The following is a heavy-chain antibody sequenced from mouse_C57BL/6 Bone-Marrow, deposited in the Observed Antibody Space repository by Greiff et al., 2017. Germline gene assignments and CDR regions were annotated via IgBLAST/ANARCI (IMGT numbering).Heavy chain of an antibody. J-gene: IGHJ3*01. CDR3: ARCDCDVTGFSD. CDR2: FHPYNDDT. D-gene: IGHD2-13*01. Sequence: QVQLQQSGAELVKPGASVKMSCKASGYTFTTYPLEWMKQNHGKSLEWIGNFHPYNDDTKYNEKFKGKATLTVAKSSSTVYLEISRLTSDDSAVYYCARCDCDVTGFSDWCRGTLVTVSA. V-gene: IGHV1-47*01. CDR1: GYTFTTYP.